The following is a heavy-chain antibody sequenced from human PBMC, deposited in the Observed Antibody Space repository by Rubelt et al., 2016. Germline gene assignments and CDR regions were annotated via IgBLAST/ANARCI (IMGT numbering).Heavy chain of an antibody. CDR3: ARDHYDLLTGDYESV. Sequence: QVQLQESGPGLVKPSETLSLTCTVSGDSIGTYYWGWIRQPPGKGLGWIGVIYHSGSPYSIPSLKSRITLSVDASKNQVSRNRTSGTAADTAVYYCARDHYDLLTGDYESVWGQGTLVTVSS. CDR2: IYHSGSP. V-gene: IGHV4-38-2*02. J-gene: IGHJ4*02. D-gene: IGHD3-9*01. CDR1: GDSIGTYY.